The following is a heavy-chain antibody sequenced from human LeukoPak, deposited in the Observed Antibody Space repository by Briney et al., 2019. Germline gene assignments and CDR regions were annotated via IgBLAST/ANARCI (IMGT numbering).Heavy chain of an antibody. J-gene: IGHJ3*02. V-gene: IGHV3-48*01. CDR2: ISSSSSTI. CDR3: AKDRGGSGGSYHDAFDI. D-gene: IGHD2-15*01. Sequence: GGSLRLSCAASGFTFSSYSMNWVRQAPGRGLEWVSYISSSSSTIYYADSVKGRFTISRDNSKNTLYLQMNSLRAEDTAVYYCAKDRGGSGGSYHDAFDIWGQGTMVTVSS. CDR1: GFTFSSYS.